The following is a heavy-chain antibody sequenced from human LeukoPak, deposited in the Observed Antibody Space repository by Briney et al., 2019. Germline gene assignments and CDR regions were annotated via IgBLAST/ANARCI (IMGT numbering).Heavy chain of an antibody. CDR1: GFTFSSYS. V-gene: IGHV3-21*01. CDR2: ISNSSSYI. CDR3: AREGLPNFDY. D-gene: IGHD3-16*01. Sequence: GGSLRLSCAASGFTFSSYSMNWVRQAPGKGLEWVSSISNSSSYIYYADSVKGRFTISRDNAKNSLYLQMNSLRAEDTAVYYCAREGLPNFDYWGQGTLVTVSS. J-gene: IGHJ4*02.